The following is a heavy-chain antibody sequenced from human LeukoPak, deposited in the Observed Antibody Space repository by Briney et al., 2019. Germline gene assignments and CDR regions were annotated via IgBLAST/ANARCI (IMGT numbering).Heavy chain of an antibody. CDR3: ARHHIVVVVAATKRAFDI. CDR1: GFTFSSYA. V-gene: IGHV4-39*01. Sequence: GSLRLSCAASGFTFSSYAMSWVRQPPGKGLEWIGSIYYSGSTYYNPSLKSRVTISVDTSKNQFSLKLSSVTAADTAVYYCARHHIVVVVAATKRAFDIWGQGTMVTVSS. CDR2: IYYSGST. D-gene: IGHD2-15*01. J-gene: IGHJ3*02.